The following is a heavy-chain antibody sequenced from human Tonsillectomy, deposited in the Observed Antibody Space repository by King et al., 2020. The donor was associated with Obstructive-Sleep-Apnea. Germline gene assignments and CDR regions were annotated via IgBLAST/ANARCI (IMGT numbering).Heavy chain of an antibody. CDR2: IIPILGIA. CDR3: ASLGGEHDYVWGSPDTRSEYYYYGMDV. CDR1: GGTFSSYA. J-gene: IGHJ6*02. V-gene: IGHV1-69*04. D-gene: IGHD3-16*01. Sequence: QLVQSGAEVKKPGSSVKVSCKASGGTFSSYAISWVRQAPGQGLEWMGGIIPILGIANYAQKFQGRVTITADKSTSTAYMELSSLRSEDPAVYYCASLGGEHDYVWGSPDTRSEYYYYGMDVWGQGTTVTVSS.